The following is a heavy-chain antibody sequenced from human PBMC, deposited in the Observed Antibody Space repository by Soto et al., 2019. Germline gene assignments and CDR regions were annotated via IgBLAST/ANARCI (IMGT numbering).Heavy chain of an antibody. CDR1: GFSFSTYA. J-gene: IGHJ4*02. CDR2: TTGTGSTR. CDR3: AKNPNWNNLAHFDY. Sequence: EVQLLESGGGLVQPGGSLRLSCVASGFSFSTYAMSWVRQAPGKGLEWVSSTTGTGSTRNYADSVKGRFTISRDNSGNTLYLQMNSLRAEDTAVYYCAKNPNWNNLAHFDYWGQGTLVTVSS. D-gene: IGHD1-1*01. V-gene: IGHV3-23*01.